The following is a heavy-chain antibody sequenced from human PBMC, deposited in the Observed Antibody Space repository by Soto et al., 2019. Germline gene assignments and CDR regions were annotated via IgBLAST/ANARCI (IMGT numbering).Heavy chain of an antibody. CDR3: AKGGAQLLHYNWFDP. Sequence: QPGXALRLSCAAAGFTLSRDARSWVDQAPEKGLEWVSAISGSGGSTYYADSVKGRFTISRDNSKNTLYLQMNSLRAQDTAVYSCAKGGAQLLHYNWFDPWGQGTLVTVSS. CDR2: ISGSGGST. CDR1: GFTLSRDA. V-gene: IGHV3-23*01. J-gene: IGHJ5*02. D-gene: IGHD2-2*01.